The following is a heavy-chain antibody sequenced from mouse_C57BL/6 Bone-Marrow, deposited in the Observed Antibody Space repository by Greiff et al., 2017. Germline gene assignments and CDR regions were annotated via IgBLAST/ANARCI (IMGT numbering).Heavy chain of an antibody. V-gene: IGHV1-55*01. CDR1: GYTFTSYW. D-gene: IGHD1-1*01. CDR3: ARRWVVDWYFDV. CDR2: IYPGSGST. Sequence: QVQLQQPGAELVKPGASVKMSCKASGYTFTSYWITWVKQRPGQGLEWIGDIYPGSGSTNYNEKFKSKATLTVDTSSSTAYMQLSSLTSKDSAVYYCARRWVVDWYFDVWGTGTTVTVSS. J-gene: IGHJ1*03.